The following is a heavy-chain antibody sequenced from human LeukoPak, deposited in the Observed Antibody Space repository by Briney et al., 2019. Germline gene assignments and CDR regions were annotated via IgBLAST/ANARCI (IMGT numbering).Heavy chain of an antibody. D-gene: IGHD3-22*01. CDR1: GGTFSSYA. CDR3: ARGTYYGRSGYYSFDY. Sequence: GASVKVSCKASGGTFSSYAISWVRQAPGQGLEWMGGIIPIFGTTNYAQKFQGRVTITADESTTTAYMELSSLRSEDTAVYHCARGTYYGRSGYYSFDYWGPGTLVTVSS. CDR2: IIPIFGTT. V-gene: IGHV1-69*13. J-gene: IGHJ4*02.